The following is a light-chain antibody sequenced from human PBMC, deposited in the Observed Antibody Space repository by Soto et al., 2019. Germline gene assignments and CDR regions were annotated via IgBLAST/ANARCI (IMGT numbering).Light chain of an antibody. CDR3: QQYNTYRT. J-gene: IGKJ1*01. Sequence: PGQSAPLSCRASERVSTNFAWYQQTPGQAPRLLIYSASRRPTDIPSRFSGSGSGTEFTLTISSLQPDDFATYYCQQYNTYRTFGQGTKVDI. CDR2: SAS. V-gene: IGKV3-15*01. CDR1: ERVSTN.